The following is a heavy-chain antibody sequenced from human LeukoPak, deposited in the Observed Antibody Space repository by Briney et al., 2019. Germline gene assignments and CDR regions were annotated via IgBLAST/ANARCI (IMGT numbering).Heavy chain of an antibody. D-gene: IGHD4-17*01. CDR1: GGTFSSYA. Sequence: GASVKVSCKASGGTFSSYAISWVRQAPGQGLEWMGGIIPIFGTANYAQKFQGRVTITADKSTSTAYMELSSLRSEDTAVYYCARGRGSAYYGDYFFYYFDYWGQGTLVTVSS. CDR2: IIPIFGTA. V-gene: IGHV1-69*06. CDR3: ARGRGSAYYGDYFFYYFDY. J-gene: IGHJ4*02.